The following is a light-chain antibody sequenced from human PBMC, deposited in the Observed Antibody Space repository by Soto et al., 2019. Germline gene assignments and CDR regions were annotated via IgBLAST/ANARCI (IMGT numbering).Light chain of an antibody. Sequence: IQMTQSPSTLSASVGDRVTITCRASQAIRNDLGWYQQKPGKAPNLLIFGASNLQAGVPVRFSASGSGTDFTLKISRVEAEDVGVYYCMQALQTPLTFGGGTKVDI. CDR1: QAIRND. V-gene: IGKV1-6*01. CDR2: GAS. CDR3: MQALQTPLT. J-gene: IGKJ4*01.